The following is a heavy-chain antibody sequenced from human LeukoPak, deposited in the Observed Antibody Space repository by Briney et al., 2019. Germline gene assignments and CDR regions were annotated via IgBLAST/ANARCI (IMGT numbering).Heavy chain of an antibody. CDR3: ATHKGVVFVWFDP. V-gene: IGHV4-38-2*02. J-gene: IGHJ5*02. Sequence: SETLSLTCTVSGYSISTSYYWGWIRQPPGKGLEWIGSIYHSGNTYYNPSLKSRVTISVDTSKNQFSLKLTPVTAADTAVYYCATHKGVVFVWFDPWGQGTLVTVSS. D-gene: IGHD1/OR15-1a*01. CDR2: IYHSGNT. CDR1: GYSISTSYY.